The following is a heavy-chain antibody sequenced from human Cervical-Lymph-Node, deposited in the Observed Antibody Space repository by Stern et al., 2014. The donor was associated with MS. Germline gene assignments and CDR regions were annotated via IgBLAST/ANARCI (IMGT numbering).Heavy chain of an antibody. CDR3: ARHFDWLLGAEDYGMDV. D-gene: IGHD3-9*01. V-gene: IGHV1-69*01. CDR2: IIPIFGVT. J-gene: IGHJ6*02. Sequence: QVQLGQSGAEVKQPGSSVNVSCKASGGTFRSYGFSWVRQAPGKGLEWMGGIIPIFGVTNYEQKYQGRVTIIADESTNTVYMELSSLRSEDTAVYYCARHFDWLLGAEDYGMDVWGQGTTVTVSS. CDR1: GGTFRSYG.